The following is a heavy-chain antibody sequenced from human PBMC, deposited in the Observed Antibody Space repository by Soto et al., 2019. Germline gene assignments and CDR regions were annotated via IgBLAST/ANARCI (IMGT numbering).Heavy chain of an antibody. D-gene: IGHD1-26*01. CDR2: ISWHSGSI. J-gene: IGHJ6*02. V-gene: IGHV3-9*01. Sequence: PGVSLRLSCAASGFTFDDYAMHWVRQVPGKALEWVSGISWHSGSIGYADSVKGRFTISRDNAKNSMYLQMNSVRAEDTALYSCAKDKGGRCYYYGMDVWGQGTTGSVSS. CDR3: AKDKGGRCYYYGMDV. CDR1: GFTFDDYA.